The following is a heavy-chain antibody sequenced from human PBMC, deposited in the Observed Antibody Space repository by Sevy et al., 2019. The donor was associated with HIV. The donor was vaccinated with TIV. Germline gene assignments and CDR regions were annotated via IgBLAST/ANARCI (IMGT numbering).Heavy chain of an antibody. J-gene: IGHJ5*02. D-gene: IGHD6-13*01. CDR3: AAAAAQRGNWFDP. Sequence: SETLSLTCTVSGGSISSDSYYWSWIRQPAGKGLEWIGRIYISGNTNYHPSLKSRVTISVDTSKNQFSLKVSSVTAADTAVYYCAAAAAQRGNWFDPWGQGTLVTVSS. CDR2: IYISGNT. CDR1: GGSISSDSYY. V-gene: IGHV4-61*02.